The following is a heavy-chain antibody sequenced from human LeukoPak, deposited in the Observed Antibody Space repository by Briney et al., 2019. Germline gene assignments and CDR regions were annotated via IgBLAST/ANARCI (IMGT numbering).Heavy chain of an antibody. V-gene: IGHV3-21*01. CDR2: ISRGSDHI. Sequence: KTGGSLRLSCAASGFTFSSYAMNWVRQAPGKGLEWVSSISRGSDHIFYADSMKGRFTISRDNAKNSLYLQMNSLGAEDTAVYYCARAEDGGFDDWGQGTLVTVSS. J-gene: IGHJ4*02. CDR3: ARAEDGGFDD. CDR1: GFTFSSYA. D-gene: IGHD2-15*01.